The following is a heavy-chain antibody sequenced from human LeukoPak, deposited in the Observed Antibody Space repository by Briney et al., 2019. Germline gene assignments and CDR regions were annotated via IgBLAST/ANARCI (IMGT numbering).Heavy chain of an antibody. V-gene: IGHV3-48*01. J-gene: IGHJ4*02. CDR2: ISSSSGTI. Sequence: PGGSLRLSCAASGFTFNSYSMNWVRQAPGKGLEWVSYISSSSGTIYYADSVKGRFTISRDNAKNSLYLQMNSLRAEDTAVYYCARVSTSCYLAFDYWGQGTLVTVSS. CDR1: GFTFNSYS. D-gene: IGHD2-2*01. CDR3: ARVSTSCYLAFDY.